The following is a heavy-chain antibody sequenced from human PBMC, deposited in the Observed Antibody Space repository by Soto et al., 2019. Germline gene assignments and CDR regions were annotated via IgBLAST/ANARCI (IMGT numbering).Heavy chain of an antibody. V-gene: IGHV3-23*01. CDR3: AISSSKETMSYYYYYYMDV. D-gene: IGHD3-22*01. CDR1: GFTFSNYA. Sequence: PGGSLRLSCAASGFTFSNYALSWVRQAPGKGLEWVSSISFSGDSTYYADSVKGRFTISRDNSKNTLYLQMNSLRAEDTAVFYWAISSSKETMSYYYYYYMDVWGKGTTVTVSS. J-gene: IGHJ6*03. CDR2: ISFSGDST.